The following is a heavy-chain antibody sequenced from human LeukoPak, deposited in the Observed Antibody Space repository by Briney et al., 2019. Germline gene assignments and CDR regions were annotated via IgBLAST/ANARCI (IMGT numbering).Heavy chain of an antibody. CDR2: ITYDGSIK. CDR3: AKDSHYDILTGQSNWFDP. CDR1: GFTFSSYG. Sequence: QTGGSLRLSCAASGFTFSSYGMHWVRQAPGKGLEWVAVITYDGSIKYYADSVKGRFAISRDNSKNTLYLQMNSLRAEDTAVYYCAKDSHYDILTGQSNWFDPWGQGTLVTVSS. V-gene: IGHV3-30*18. J-gene: IGHJ5*02. D-gene: IGHD3-9*01.